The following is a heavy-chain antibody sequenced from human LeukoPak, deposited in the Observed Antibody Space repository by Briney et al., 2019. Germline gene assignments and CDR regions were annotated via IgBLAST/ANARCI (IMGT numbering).Heavy chain of an antibody. J-gene: IGHJ4*02. CDR1: GGSISSYY. CDR2: IYYSGST. CDR3: ARIYGDYLSPIHY. Sequence: SETLSLTCTVSGGSISSYYWSWIRQPPGKGLEWIGYIYYSGSTNYNPSLKSRVTISVDPPQNQFSLKLRSVPAADTAVYYCARIYGDYLSPIHYWGQGTLVTVSS. D-gene: IGHD4-17*01. V-gene: IGHV4-59*08.